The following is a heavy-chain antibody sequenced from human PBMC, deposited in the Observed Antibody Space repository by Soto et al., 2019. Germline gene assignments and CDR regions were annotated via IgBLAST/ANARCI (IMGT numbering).Heavy chain of an antibody. Sequence: KPSETLSLTCTVSGGSISSYYWSWIRQPPGKGLEWIGYIYYSGSTNYNPSLKSRVTISVDTSKNQFSLKLSSVTAADTAVYYCAREWNPTTVATYYYGMDVWGQGTTVTVSS. CDR2: IYYSGST. D-gene: IGHD4-17*01. V-gene: IGHV4-59*01. J-gene: IGHJ6*02. CDR1: GGSISSYY. CDR3: AREWNPTTVATYYYGMDV.